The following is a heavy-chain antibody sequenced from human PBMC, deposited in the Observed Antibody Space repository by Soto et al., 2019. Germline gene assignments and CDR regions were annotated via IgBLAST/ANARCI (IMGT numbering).Heavy chain of an antibody. D-gene: IGHD3-3*01. V-gene: IGHV3-21*01. CDR3: ARATKYDFWSGYRGNYYYYYYMDV. Sequence: GGSLRLSCAASGFTFSSYSMNWVRQAPGKGLEWVSSISSSSSYIYYADSVKGRFTISRDNAKNSLYLQMNSLRAEDTAVYYCARATKYDFWSGYRGNYYYYYYMDVWGKGTTVTVSS. J-gene: IGHJ6*03. CDR1: GFTFSSYS. CDR2: ISSSSSYI.